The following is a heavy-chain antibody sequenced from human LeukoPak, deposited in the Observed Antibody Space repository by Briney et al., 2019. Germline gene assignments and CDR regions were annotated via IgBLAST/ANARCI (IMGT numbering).Heavy chain of an antibody. D-gene: IGHD2-21*02. J-gene: IGHJ4*02. CDR3: ATDVTGAAPYDF. CDR1: GGTFSSYA. V-gene: IGHV1-69*06. Sequence: SVKVSCKASGGTFSSYAISWVRQAPGQGLEWMGGIIPIFGTANYAQKFQGRVTMTEDTSTDTAYMELSGLTSDDAAVYYCATDVTGAAPYDFWGQGTLVTVS. CDR2: IIPIFGTA.